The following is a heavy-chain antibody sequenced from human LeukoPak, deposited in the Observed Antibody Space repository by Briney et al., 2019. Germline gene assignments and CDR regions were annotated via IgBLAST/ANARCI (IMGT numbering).Heavy chain of an antibody. CDR3: ARDHGSSWYKYNWFDP. D-gene: IGHD6-13*01. CDR1: GGSISSYY. V-gene: IGHV4-59*01. J-gene: IGHJ5*02. Sequence: SETLSLTFTVSGGSISSYYWSWIRQPPGKGLEWIGYIYYSGSTNYNPSLKSRVTISVDTSKNQFSLKLSSVTAADTAVYYCARDHGSSWYKYNWFDPWGQGTLVTVSS. CDR2: IYYSGST.